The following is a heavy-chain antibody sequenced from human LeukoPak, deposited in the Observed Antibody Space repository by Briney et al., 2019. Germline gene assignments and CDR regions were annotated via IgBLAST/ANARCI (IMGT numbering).Heavy chain of an antibody. CDR2: ISVSGGTT. Sequence: PGGSLRLSCAASGFTFSSYSMTWVRQAPGKGLEWVSSISVSGGTTYYADSVKGRFTISRDNSKNTLYLQMNSLRAEDTAVYYCAEGGREHQSDCWGQGTLVTVSS. J-gene: IGHJ4*02. D-gene: IGHD1-26*01. V-gene: IGHV3-23*01. CDR3: AEGGREHQSDC. CDR1: GFTFSSYS.